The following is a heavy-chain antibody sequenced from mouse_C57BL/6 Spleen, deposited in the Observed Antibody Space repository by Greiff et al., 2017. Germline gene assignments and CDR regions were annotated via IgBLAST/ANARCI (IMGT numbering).Heavy chain of an antibody. Sequence: QVQLKQSGPELVKPGASVKISCKASGYSFTSYYIHWVKQRPGQGLEWIGWIYPGSGNTKYNEKFKGKATLTADTSSSTAYIQLSSLTTEDSAVYYWAREEGVTIAYWGQGTTLTVSS. V-gene: IGHV1-66*01. D-gene: IGHD2-12*01. J-gene: IGHJ2*01. CDR3: AREEGVTIAY. CDR2: IYPGSGNT. CDR1: GYSFTSYY.